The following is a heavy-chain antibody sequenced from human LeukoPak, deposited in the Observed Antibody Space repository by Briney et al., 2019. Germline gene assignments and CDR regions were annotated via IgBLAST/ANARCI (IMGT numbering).Heavy chain of an antibody. V-gene: IGHV3-53*01. CDR1: GFTVSSNS. J-gene: IGHJ3*02. Sequence: GGSLRLSCTVSGFTVSSNSMSWVRQAPGKGLEWVSFIYSDNTHYSDSVKGRFTISRDNAKNSLYLQMNSLRAEDTALYYCARDHRDAFDIWGQGTMVTVSS. CDR3: ARDHRDAFDI. CDR2: IYSDNT.